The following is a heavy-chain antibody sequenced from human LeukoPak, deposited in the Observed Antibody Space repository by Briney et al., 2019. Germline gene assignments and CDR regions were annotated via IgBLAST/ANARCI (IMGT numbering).Heavy chain of an antibody. CDR3: ARLYGVLDY. V-gene: IGHV4-4*02. Sequence: SGTLSLTCAVSGGFIGTSNWWSWVHQPPGKGLEWIGEIYPSGSTNYNPSLKSRVTISVDTSKNQFSLKLSSVTAADTAVYYCARLYGVLDYWGQGTLVTVSS. D-gene: IGHD4-17*01. J-gene: IGHJ4*02. CDR1: GGFIGTSNW. CDR2: IYPSGST.